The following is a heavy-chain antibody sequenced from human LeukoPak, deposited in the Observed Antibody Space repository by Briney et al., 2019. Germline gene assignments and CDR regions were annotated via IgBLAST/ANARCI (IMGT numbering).Heavy chain of an antibody. V-gene: IGHV4-34*01. CDR2: INHSGST. CDR3: ARGVLLWFGELVGTYYYYGMDV. D-gene: IGHD3-10*01. J-gene: IGHJ6*02. CDR1: GGSFSGYY. Sequence: SETLSLTCAVYGGSFSGYYWSWIRQPPGKGLEWIGEINHSGSTNYNPSLKSRVTISVDTSKNQFSLKLSSVTAADTAVYYRARGVLLWFGELVGTYYYYGMDVWGQGTTVTVSS.